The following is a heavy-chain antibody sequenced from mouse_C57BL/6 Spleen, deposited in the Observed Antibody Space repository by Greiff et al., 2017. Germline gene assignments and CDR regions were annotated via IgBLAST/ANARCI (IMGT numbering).Heavy chain of an antibody. CDR2: INYDGSST. Sequence: EVMLVASEGGLVQPGSSMKLSCTASGFTFSDYYMAWVRQVPEKGLEWVANINYDGSSTYYLDSLKSRFIISRDNAKNILYLQMSSLKSEDTATYYCARDRDYYGSSYWYFDVRGTGTTVTVSS. CDR3: ARDRDYYGSSYWYFDV. CDR1: GFTFSDYY. D-gene: IGHD1-1*01. J-gene: IGHJ1*03. V-gene: IGHV5-16*01.